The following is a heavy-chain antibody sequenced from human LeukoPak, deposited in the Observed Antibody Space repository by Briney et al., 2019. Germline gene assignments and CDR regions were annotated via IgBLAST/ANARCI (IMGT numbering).Heavy chain of an antibody. D-gene: IGHD3-22*01. CDR1: GYTFTSYG. CDR2: NSAYNGNT. Sequence: ASVKVSCKASGYTFTSYGISWVRQAPGQGLEWMGWNSAYNGNTNYAQKLQGRVTMTTDTSTSTAYMELRSLRSDDTAVYYCARVSYDSSGYYVSELDYWGQGTLVTVSS. V-gene: IGHV1-18*01. J-gene: IGHJ4*02. CDR3: ARVSYDSSGYYVSELDY.